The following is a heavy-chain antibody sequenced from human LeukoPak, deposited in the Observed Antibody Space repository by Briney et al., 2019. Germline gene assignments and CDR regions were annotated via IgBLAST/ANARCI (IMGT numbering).Heavy chain of an antibody. D-gene: IGHD4-23*01. CDR1: GYSISSGYY. CDR3: ARRGDDYGGKNWFDP. J-gene: IGHJ5*02. Sequence: PSETLSLTCTVSGYSISSGYYWGWIRQPPGKGLEWIGSIFDSGSTYYNPSLKSRVTISVDTSKNQFSLKVSSVTAADTAVYYCARRGDDYGGKNWFDPWGQGTLVTVSS. CDR2: IFDSGST. V-gene: IGHV4-38-2*02.